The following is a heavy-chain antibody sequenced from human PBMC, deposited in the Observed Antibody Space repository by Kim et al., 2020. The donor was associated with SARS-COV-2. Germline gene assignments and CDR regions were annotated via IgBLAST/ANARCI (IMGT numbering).Heavy chain of an antibody. D-gene: IGHD2-8*01. J-gene: IGHJ4*02. Sequence: GGSLRLSCTASGFIFGDYAMSWVRQAPGKGLEWVSFISGNGNCAIYEYAVTVRVSITRDSAETYLYLHLHRLRLKNKDTSYYSCTTYGGYGRQG. V-gene: IGHV3-11*03. CDR3: SCTTYGGY. CDR1: GFIFGDYA. CDR2: ISGNGNCA.